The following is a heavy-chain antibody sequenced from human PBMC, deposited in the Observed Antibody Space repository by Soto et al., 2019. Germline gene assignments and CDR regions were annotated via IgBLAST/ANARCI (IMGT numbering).Heavy chain of an antibody. V-gene: IGHV3-23*01. J-gene: IGHJ4*02. CDR3: AKLSDMYVVVIHCDY. CDR2: ISGSGGST. Sequence: EVQLLESGGGLVQPGGSLRLSCAASGFTFSSYAMSWVRQAPGKGLEWVSAISGSGGSTYYADSVKGRFTISRDNSKNTLYLQMNSPRAEDTAVYYCAKLSDMYVVVIHCDYWGQGTLVTVSS. CDR1: GFTFSSYA. D-gene: IGHD3-22*01.